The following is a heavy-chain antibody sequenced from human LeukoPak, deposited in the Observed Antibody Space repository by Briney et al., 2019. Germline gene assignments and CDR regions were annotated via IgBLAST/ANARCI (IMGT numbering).Heavy chain of an antibody. Sequence: SGPTLVKPTQTPTLTCTFSGFSLTTTGVCVTWIRQPPGKALEWLARIDWDDDKFYSRSLKTRLTVSKDTSKNQVLLTMTNMDPVDTATYYCARTNQQLLDYWGQGILVTVSS. V-gene: IGHV2-70*17. J-gene: IGHJ4*02. CDR1: GFSLTTTGVC. D-gene: IGHD6-13*01. CDR2: IDWDDDK. CDR3: ARTNQQLLDY.